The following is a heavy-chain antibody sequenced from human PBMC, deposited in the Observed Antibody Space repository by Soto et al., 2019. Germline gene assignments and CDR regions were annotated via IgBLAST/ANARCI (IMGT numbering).Heavy chain of an antibody. CDR1: GGSISSGGYY. D-gene: IGHD4-17*01. J-gene: IGHJ5*02. Sequence: SETLSLTCTVSGGSISSGGYYWSWIRQHPGKGLEWIGYIYYSGSTYYNPSLKSRVTISVDTSKNQFSLKLSSVTAADTAVYYCARVTTVTTRPRNWFDPWGQGALVTVSS. CDR2: IYYSGST. CDR3: ARVTTVTTRPRNWFDP. V-gene: IGHV4-31*03.